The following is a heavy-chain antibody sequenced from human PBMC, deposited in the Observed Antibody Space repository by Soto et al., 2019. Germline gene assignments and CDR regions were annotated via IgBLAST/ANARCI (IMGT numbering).Heavy chain of an antibody. CDR1: GGSIISSSYC. CDR2: IYYSGST. V-gene: IGHV4-39*01. CDR3: ARHSPEQSWFDY. J-gene: IGHJ4*02. Sequence: TSETLSRACTVSGGSIISSSYCWGWIRQPPGKGLEWIGSIYYSGSTYYNPSLKSRVTISVDTSKNQFSLKLSSVTAADTAVYYCARHSPEQSWFDYWGQGTLVTVSS.